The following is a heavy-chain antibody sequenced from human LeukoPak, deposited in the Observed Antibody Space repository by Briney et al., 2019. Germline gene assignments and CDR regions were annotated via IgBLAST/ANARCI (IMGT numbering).Heavy chain of an antibody. Sequence: GGSLRLSCAASGFTFSSYAMSWVRQAPGKGLEWVSAISGSGGSTSYAQKFQGRVTMTRDTSTSTVYMELSSLRSEDTAVYYCASPWTTVTTYGMDVWGQGTTVTVSS. D-gene: IGHD4-17*01. CDR2: ISGSGGST. CDR3: ASPWTTVTTYGMDV. J-gene: IGHJ6*02. V-gene: IGHV3-23*01. CDR1: GFTFSSYA.